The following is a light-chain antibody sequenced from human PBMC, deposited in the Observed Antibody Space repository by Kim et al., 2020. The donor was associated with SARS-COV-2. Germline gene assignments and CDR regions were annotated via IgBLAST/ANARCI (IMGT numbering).Light chain of an antibody. CDR3: QQSYTTRLT. CDR2: DTS. V-gene: IGKV1-39*01. CDR1: QSISRY. J-gene: IGKJ4*01. Sequence: GSVGDRVTITCRASQSISRYLNWYQQRPGKAPKLLIYDTSTLQSGVPSRFSGSGSGTDFTLTISSLQPEDFATYRCQQSYTTRLTFGGGTKVDIK.